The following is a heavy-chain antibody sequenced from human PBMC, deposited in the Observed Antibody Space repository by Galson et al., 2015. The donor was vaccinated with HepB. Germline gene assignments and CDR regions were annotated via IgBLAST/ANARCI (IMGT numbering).Heavy chain of an antibody. CDR2: IKKDGSEK. V-gene: IGHV3-7*01. Sequence: SLRLSCAASGFTFSSYWMSWVRQAPGKGLEWVANIKKDGSEKKFVDSVKGRFTTSRDNVKNSLYLQMNSLRAEDTAVYYCSGYSSYYYYGVDVWGQGTTVTVS. J-gene: IGHJ6*02. CDR1: GFTFSSYW. CDR3: SGYSSYYYYGVDV. D-gene: IGHD5-18*01.